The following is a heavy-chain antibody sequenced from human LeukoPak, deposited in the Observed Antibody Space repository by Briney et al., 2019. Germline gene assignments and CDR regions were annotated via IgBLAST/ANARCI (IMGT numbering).Heavy chain of an antibody. Sequence: ASVKVSCKASGYTFTSYYMHWVRQAPGQGLEWMGIINPSGGSTSYAQKFQGRVTMTRDMSTSTVYMELSSLRSEDTAVYYCARDGSSWYDFDYWGQGTLVTVSS. D-gene: IGHD6-13*01. CDR2: INPSGGST. CDR1: GYTFTSYY. CDR3: ARDGSSWYDFDY. V-gene: IGHV1-46*01. J-gene: IGHJ4*02.